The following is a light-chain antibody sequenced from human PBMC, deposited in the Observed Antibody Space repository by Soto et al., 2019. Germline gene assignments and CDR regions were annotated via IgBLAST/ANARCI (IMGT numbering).Light chain of an antibody. CDR1: QSVSSSY. CDR3: QQYGSSPWT. V-gene: IGKV3-20*01. CDR2: GAS. J-gene: IGKJ1*01. Sequence: EIVLTQSPGTLSLSPGERATLSCRASQSVSSSYLAWYQQKTGQAPRLLIYGASSRATGIPDRFSGSGSGTGFTLTISRLEPEDFAVYYCQQYGSSPWTFGQGTQVEIK.